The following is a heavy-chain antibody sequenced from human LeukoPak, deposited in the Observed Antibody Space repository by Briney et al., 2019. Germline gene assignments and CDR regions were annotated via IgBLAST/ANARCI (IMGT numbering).Heavy chain of an antibody. D-gene: IGHD3-16*01. J-gene: IGHJ4*02. V-gene: IGHV4-34*01. CDR1: GGSFSFYF. Sequence: SETLSLTCTVSGGSFSFYFWHWIRQPPGEGLDWIGEIDNRGSTQYKPSLRSRGIISIDTSGNHFSLKLTTVTAADTAVYFCARDSDSGFQWGQGMLVTVSS. CDR3: ARDSDSGFQ. CDR2: IDNRGST.